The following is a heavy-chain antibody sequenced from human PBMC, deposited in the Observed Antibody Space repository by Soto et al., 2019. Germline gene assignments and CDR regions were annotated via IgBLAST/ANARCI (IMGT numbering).Heavy chain of an antibody. CDR1: GFTFSSYG. J-gene: IGHJ4*02. D-gene: IGHD3-22*01. V-gene: IGHV3-33*01. CDR3: ARDLVPFYYDSSGPIGYLDY. CDR2: IWYDGSNK. Sequence: QVQLVESGGGVVQPGRSLRLSCAASGFTFSSYGMHWVRQAPGKGLEWVAVIWYDGSNKYYADSVKGRFTISRDNSKNPLYLQMSSLRDEDTAVYYCARDLVPFYYDSSGPIGYLDYWGQGTLVTVSS.